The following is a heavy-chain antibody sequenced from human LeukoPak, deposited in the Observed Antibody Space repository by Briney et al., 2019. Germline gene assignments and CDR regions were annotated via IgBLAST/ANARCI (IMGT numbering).Heavy chain of an antibody. J-gene: IGHJ4*02. D-gene: IGHD3-22*01. V-gene: IGHV3-23*01. CDR1: GFIFSNYG. CDR3: AKGGYYDSSGSFYFDY. CDR2: ISGSGDNT. Sequence: GGSLRLSCAASGFIFSNYGMNWVRQAPGRGLEWVSGISGSGDNTYYADSVKGRFTISRDNSKNTLYVQVNSLGTEDTAAYYCAKGGYYDSSGSFYFDYWGQGTLVTVSS.